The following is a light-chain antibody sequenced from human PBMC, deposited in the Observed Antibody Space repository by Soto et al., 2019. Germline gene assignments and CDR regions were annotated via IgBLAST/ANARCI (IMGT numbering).Light chain of an antibody. V-gene: IGKV2-28*01. CDR3: MQALQTPLT. J-gene: IGKJ4*01. CDR1: QSLLHSNGYNY. CDR2: LGS. Sequence: DIVMTQSPLSLPVTPGEPASISCRSSQSLLHSNGYNYLDWYLQKPGQSPQLLIYLGSNRASGVPDRFSGSGSGPDFTLKISRVEAEDVWVYYCMQALQTPLTFGGGTKVEIK.